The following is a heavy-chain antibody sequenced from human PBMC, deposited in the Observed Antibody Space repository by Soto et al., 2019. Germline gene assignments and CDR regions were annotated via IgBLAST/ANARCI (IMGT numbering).Heavy chain of an antibody. CDR2: IWYDGSNK. CDR3: ARDEAQIAVAGTDYFDY. D-gene: IGHD6-19*01. CDR1: GFTFSSYG. Sequence: GGSLRLSCAASGFTFSSYGMYWVRQAPGKGLEWVAVIWYDGSNKYYADSVKGRFTISRDNSKNTLYLQMNSLRAEDTAVYYCARDEAQIAVAGTDYFDYWGQGTLVTVSS. V-gene: IGHV3-33*01. J-gene: IGHJ4*02.